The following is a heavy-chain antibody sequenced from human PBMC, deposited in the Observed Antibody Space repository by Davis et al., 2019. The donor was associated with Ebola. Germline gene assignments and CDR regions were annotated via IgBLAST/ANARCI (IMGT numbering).Heavy chain of an antibody. Sequence: GESLKISCAASGFTFSSYSMNWVRQAPGKGLEWVSYISSSSSTIYYADSVKGRFTISRDNAKNSLYLQMNSLRDEDTAVYYCAREGGPVRFYGMDVWGQGTTVTVSS. CDR1: GFTFSSYS. V-gene: IGHV3-48*02. CDR2: ISSSSSTI. CDR3: AREGGPVRFYGMDV. J-gene: IGHJ6*02. D-gene: IGHD6-19*01.